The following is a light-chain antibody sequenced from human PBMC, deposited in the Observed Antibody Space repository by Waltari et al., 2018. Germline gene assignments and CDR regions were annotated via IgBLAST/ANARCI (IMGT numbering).Light chain of an antibody. Sequence: EIVLTQSPGTLSSSTGARANLSCRASQDIRRTLAWYQQKPGQPPRLLIYGASNRATGIPNRFSGTGSETDFSLTISRLEPEDFAVYFCQHYLRLPVTYGQGTKVEIK. J-gene: IGKJ1*01. CDR1: QDIRRT. CDR2: GAS. V-gene: IGKV3-20*01. CDR3: QHYLRLPVT.